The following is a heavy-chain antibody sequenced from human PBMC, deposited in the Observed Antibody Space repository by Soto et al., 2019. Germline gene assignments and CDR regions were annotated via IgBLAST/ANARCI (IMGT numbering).Heavy chain of an antibody. CDR3: AKDNCISTSCYRLYNWFDP. Sequence: QVQLVESGGGVVQPGRSLRLSCVASGFTFSSYGMHWARQAPGKGLEWVAVIAYDGSNKYYADSVKGRFTISRDNSKNTLYLQMNSLRAEDTAVYYCAKDNCISTSCYRLYNWFDPWGQGTLVTVSS. D-gene: IGHD2-2*01. V-gene: IGHV3-30*18. J-gene: IGHJ5*02. CDR1: GFTFSSYG. CDR2: IAYDGSNK.